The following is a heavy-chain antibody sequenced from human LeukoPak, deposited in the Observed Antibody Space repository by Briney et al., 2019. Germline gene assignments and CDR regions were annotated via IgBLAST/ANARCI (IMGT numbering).Heavy chain of an antibody. CDR2: ISSSSSYI. Sequence: GGSLRLSCAASGFTFSSYSMNWVRQAPGKGLEWVSSISSSSSYIYYADSVKGRFTISRDNAKNSLYLQMNSLRAEDTAVYYCAREVGYSSSSTLYYYYYMDVWGKGTTVTVSS. V-gene: IGHV3-21*01. J-gene: IGHJ6*03. CDR1: GFTFSSYS. D-gene: IGHD6-6*01. CDR3: AREVGYSSSSTLYYYYYMDV.